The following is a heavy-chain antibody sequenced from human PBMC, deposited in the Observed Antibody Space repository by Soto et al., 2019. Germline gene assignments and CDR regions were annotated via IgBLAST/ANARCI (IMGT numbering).Heavy chain of an antibody. CDR1: GFAFGRYA. V-gene: IGHV3-23*01. CDR2: VSVSGGST. D-gene: IGHD3-3*01. Sequence: EVQLLESGGGLVQPGGSLRLSCAASGFAFGRYAMAWVRQAPGKGLEWVSGVSVSGGSTYYADSVKGRLTISRDTSKNSLYLQMNSLRAEDTAVYYCAKATEFGSGDMPHTFDNWGQGTLVTVSS. CDR3: AKATEFGSGDMPHTFDN. J-gene: IGHJ4*02.